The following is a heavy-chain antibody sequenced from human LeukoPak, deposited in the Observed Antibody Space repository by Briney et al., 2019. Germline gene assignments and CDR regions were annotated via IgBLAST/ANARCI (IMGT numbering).Heavy chain of an antibody. D-gene: IGHD1-14*01. CDR2: INHSGST. V-gene: IGHV4-34*01. CDR3: ARGPLTRTDY. J-gene: IGHJ4*02. CDR1: GGSFSGYY. Sequence: SETLSLTCAVYGGSFSGYYWSWIRQPPGKGLEWIGEINHSGSTNYNPSLKSRVTISVDTSKNQFSLKLSFVTAADTAVYYCARGPLTRTDYWGQGTLVTVSS.